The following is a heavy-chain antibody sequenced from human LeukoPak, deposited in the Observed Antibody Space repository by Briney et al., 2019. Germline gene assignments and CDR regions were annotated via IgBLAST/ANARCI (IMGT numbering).Heavy chain of an antibody. CDR2: ISYDGSNK. V-gene: IGHV3-30*04. J-gene: IGHJ4*02. CDR3: AKPHFDS. Sequence: GGSLRLSCAASGFTLSSYAMHWVRQAPGKGLEWVAVISYDGSNKYYADSVKGRFTISRDNSKNTLYLQMNSLRAEDTAVYYCAKPHFDSWGQGTLVTVSS. CDR1: GFTLSSYA.